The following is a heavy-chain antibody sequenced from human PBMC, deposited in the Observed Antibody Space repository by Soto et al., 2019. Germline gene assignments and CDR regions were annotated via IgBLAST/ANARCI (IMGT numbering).Heavy chain of an antibody. V-gene: IGHV1-69*13. CDR1: GGTFSRYS. J-gene: IGHJ3*02. D-gene: IGHD3-22*01. Sequence: GASLKVSCKASGGTFSRYSFNWVRQAPGQGLEWMGGIIPIFGTANYAQRFQGRVTITADESTSTAYMELSSLKSEDTAVYYCASPQNYYDSSGLGFDIWGQGTMVTVSS. CDR2: IIPIFGTA. CDR3: ASPQNYYDSSGLGFDI.